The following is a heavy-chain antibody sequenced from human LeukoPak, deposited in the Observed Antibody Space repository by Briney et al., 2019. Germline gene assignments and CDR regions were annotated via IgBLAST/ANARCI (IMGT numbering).Heavy chain of an antibody. CDR2: IKPDGSEK. CDR3: ARDNHDFWSGPGFDP. V-gene: IGHV3-7*01. Sequence: GGSLRLSCAASGFTFSSYWMTWVRQAPGKGLEWVANIKPDGSEKYYADSVKGRFTISRDNSKNTLYLQMNSLRAEDTAVYYCARDNHDFWSGPGFDPWGQGTLVTVSS. D-gene: IGHD3-3*01. J-gene: IGHJ5*02. CDR1: GFTFSSYW.